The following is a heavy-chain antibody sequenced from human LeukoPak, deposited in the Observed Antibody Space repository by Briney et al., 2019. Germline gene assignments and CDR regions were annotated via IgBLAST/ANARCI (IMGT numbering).Heavy chain of an antibody. CDR3: AKGHYYGSGSYLTN. CDR2: ISGSGGST. J-gene: IGHJ4*02. CDR1: GFTFSSYA. Sequence: GGSLRLSCAASGFTFSSYAMSWVRQAPGKGLEWVSAISGSGGSTYYADSVKGRFTISRDNSKNTLYLQMNSLRAEDTAVYYCAKGHYYGSGSYLTNWGQGTLVTVSS. V-gene: IGHV3-23*01. D-gene: IGHD3-10*01.